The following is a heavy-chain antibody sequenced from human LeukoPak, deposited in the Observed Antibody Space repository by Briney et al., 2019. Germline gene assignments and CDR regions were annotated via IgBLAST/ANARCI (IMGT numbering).Heavy chain of an antibody. CDR1: GDRYSITSAA. Sequence: SQTLSLTCAISGDRYSITSAAWDWIRQSPSRGLEWLGRTYYKSKWYNDYAGSVKSRITINPDRSKNQFSLQLNSVIPEDTAVYYCARERIAGRPYFDFCGRGAPVTVSS. CDR2: TYYKSKWYN. D-gene: IGHD6-6*01. V-gene: IGHV6-1*01. CDR3: ARERIAGRPYFDF. J-gene: IGHJ4*02.